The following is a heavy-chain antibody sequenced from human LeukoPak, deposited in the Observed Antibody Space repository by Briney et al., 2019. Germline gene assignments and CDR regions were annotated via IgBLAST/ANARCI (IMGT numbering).Heavy chain of an antibody. CDR3: AGRRDGYNQADY. Sequence: PSETLSLTCSVSGGFISNYYWSWIRQPAGKGLEWIGRIYTSGSTNYNPSLKSRVTMSVDTSKNQFSLKLSSVTAADTAVYYCAGRRDGYNQADYWGQGTLVTVSS. J-gene: IGHJ4*02. D-gene: IGHD5-24*01. CDR1: GGFISNYY. CDR2: IYTSGST. V-gene: IGHV4-4*07.